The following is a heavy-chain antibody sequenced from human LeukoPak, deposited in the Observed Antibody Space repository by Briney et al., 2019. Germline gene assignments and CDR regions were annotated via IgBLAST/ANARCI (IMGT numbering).Heavy chain of an antibody. CDR2: IFPGDSDT. CDR3: ARDSSGSFDI. Sequence: GESLKISCKGSGYSFRSYSVAWVRQMPGKGLEWMGIIFPGDSDTRYSPSFEGQVTISADKSISTAHLQWSSLKASDTAMYYCARDSSGSFDIWGQGTTVTVSS. CDR1: GYSFRSYS. J-gene: IGHJ3*02. D-gene: IGHD3-22*01. V-gene: IGHV5-51*01.